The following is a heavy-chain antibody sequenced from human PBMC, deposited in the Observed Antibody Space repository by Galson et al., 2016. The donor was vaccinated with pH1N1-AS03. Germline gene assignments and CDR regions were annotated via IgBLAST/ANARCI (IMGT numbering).Heavy chain of an antibody. Sequence: SLRLSCAASGFSFNTFAMSWVRQAPGKGLEWVSSISASGGDTYYAESVKGRFTISRDNSRNTLYLQMNSLTAEDAAVYYCARRSPWESYYFDYWGQGTLVTVSS. CDR2: ISASGGDT. V-gene: IGHV3-23*01. J-gene: IGHJ4*02. CDR3: ARRSPWESYYFDY. CDR1: GFSFNTFA. D-gene: IGHD1-26*01.